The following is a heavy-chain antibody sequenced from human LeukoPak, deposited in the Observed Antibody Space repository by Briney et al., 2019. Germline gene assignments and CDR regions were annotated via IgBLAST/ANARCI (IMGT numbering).Heavy chain of an antibody. V-gene: IGHV4-61*02. J-gene: IGHJ5*02. Sequence: NASETLSLTCTVSGGSISSGSYYWSWIRQPAGKGLEWIGRIYTSGSTNYNPSLKSRVTMSVDTSKNQFSLKLSSVTAADTAVYYCARDMITFGGVIVPNWFDPWGQGTLVTVSS. CDR1: GGSISSGSYY. D-gene: IGHD3-16*02. CDR2: IYTSGST. CDR3: ARDMITFGGVIVPNWFDP.